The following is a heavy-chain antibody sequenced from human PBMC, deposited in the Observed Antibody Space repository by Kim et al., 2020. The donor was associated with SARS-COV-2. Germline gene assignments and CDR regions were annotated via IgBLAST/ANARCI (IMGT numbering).Heavy chain of an antibody. CDR1: GYSFTSYW. D-gene: IGHD3-9*01. J-gene: IGHJ4*02. CDR3: ARNILTGSEGVDFDY. Sequence: GESLKISCKGSGYSFTSYWIGWVRQMPGKGLEWMGIIYPGDSDTRYSPSFQGQVTISADKSISTAYLQWSSLKASDTAMYYCARNILTGSEGVDFDYWGQGTLVTVSS. V-gene: IGHV5-51*01. CDR2: IYPGDSDT.